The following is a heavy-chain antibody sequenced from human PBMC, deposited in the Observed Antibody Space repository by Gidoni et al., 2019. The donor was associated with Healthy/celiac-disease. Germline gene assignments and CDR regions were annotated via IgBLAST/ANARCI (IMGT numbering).Heavy chain of an antibody. V-gene: IGHV3-23*01. J-gene: IGHJ4*02. CDR3: AKDSSGWFRPYFDY. CDR1: GFTFSSYA. D-gene: IGHD6-19*01. Sequence: EVQLLESGGGLVQPGGSMRLSCPASGFTFSSYAMSWVRQAPGKGLEWVSAISGSGGSTYYADSVKGRFTISRDNSKNTLYLQMNSLRAEDTAVYYCAKDSSGWFRPYFDYWGQGTLVTVSS. CDR2: ISGSGGST.